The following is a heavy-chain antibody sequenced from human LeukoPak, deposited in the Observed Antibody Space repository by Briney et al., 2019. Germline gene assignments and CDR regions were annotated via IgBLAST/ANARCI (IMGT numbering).Heavy chain of an antibody. CDR2: ISSSGSTI. D-gene: IGHD2-15*01. Sequence: QPGGSLRLSCAASGFTFSSYEMNWVRQAPGKGLEWVSYISSSGSTIYYADSVKGRFTISRDNSKNTLYLQMNSLRAEDTAVYYCARDRERYCSAGSCYDFPVDAFDIWGQGTMVTVSS. CDR1: GFTFSSYE. V-gene: IGHV3-48*03. J-gene: IGHJ3*02. CDR3: ARDRERYCSAGSCYDFPVDAFDI.